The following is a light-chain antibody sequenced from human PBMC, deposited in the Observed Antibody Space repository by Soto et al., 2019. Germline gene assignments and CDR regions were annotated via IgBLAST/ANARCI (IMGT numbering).Light chain of an antibody. CDR2: GSD. CDR3: ASWDDSQSGFGL. CDR1: TSNIGANP. V-gene: IGLV1-44*01. J-gene: IGLJ3*02. Sequence: QSVLTQPPSVSGTPGQRVIISCSGSTSNIGANPVNWYQQLPGTAPKLLIYGSDRRPSGVPDRFSGAKSATSASLAISGLQSADEDDYYCASWDDSQSGFGLFGGGTKVTVL.